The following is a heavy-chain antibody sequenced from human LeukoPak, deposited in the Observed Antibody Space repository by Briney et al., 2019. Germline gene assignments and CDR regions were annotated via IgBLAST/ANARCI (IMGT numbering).Heavy chain of an antibody. J-gene: IGHJ4*02. Sequence: ASVKVSCKAFGYIFTSNYMHWVRQAPGQGPEWMGVISPSGGSTTYAQKFQGRVTLTRDMSTSTDYLELSSLRSEDTAVYYCAREHNWGQGTLVTVSS. CDR3: AREHN. CDR2: ISPSGGST. CDR1: GYIFTSNY. V-gene: IGHV1-46*01.